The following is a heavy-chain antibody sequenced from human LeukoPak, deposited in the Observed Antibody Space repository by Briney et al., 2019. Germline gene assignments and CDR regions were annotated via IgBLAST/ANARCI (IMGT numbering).Heavy chain of an antibody. Sequence: GGSLRHSCAASGFSISDHYMDWVRQAPGKGLEWVGRVRNKPNGYTTDYGTSVKGRFTISRDDSKNSLYLQMNSLTSEDTAAYYCTRVRHGDYFAYWRQGTLVSVSS. CDR1: GFSISDHY. D-gene: IGHD4-17*01. CDR2: VRNKPNGYTT. J-gene: IGHJ4*02. V-gene: IGHV3-72*01. CDR3: TRVRHGDYFAY.